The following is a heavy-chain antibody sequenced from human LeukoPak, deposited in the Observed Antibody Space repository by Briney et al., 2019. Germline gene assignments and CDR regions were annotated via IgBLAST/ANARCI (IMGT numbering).Heavy chain of an antibody. J-gene: IGHJ4*02. V-gene: IGHV4-4*02. CDR2: IYHSGST. CDR3: ARASPLRLRGDLDY. D-gene: IGHD2-21*02. Sequence: SETLSLTCAVSGGSISSSNWWSWVRQPPGKGLEWIGEIYHSGSTNYNPSLKSRVTISVDTSKNQFSLKLSSVTAADTAVYYCARASPLRLRGDLDYWGQGTLVTVSS. CDR1: GGSISSSNW.